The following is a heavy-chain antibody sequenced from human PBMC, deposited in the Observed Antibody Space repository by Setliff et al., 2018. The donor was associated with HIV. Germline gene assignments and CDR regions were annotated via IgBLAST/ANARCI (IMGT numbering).Heavy chain of an antibody. CDR1: GATIHYHY. Sequence: SETLSLTCSISGATIHYHYWSWIRQPPGKGLEWIGYGDYRGDTEYNPSLQSRATISLETSKKQVSLKLNSVTAADTAVYCGASVSSATYYYFQQWGQGTL. CDR2: GDYRGDT. V-gene: IGHV4-59*11. CDR3: ASVSSATYYYFQQ. D-gene: IGHD1-26*01. J-gene: IGHJ1*01.